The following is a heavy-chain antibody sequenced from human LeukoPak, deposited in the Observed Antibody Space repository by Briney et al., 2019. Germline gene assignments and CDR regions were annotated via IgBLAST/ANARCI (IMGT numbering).Heavy chain of an antibody. J-gene: IGHJ5*02. CDR2: INPSGGRT. V-gene: IGHV1-46*01. D-gene: IGHD6-13*01. Sequence: ASVKVSCKASGYTFTSYYIHWVRQGPGQGLEWMGIINPSGGRTSYAQKFQGRVTMTRDMSTSTVYMELNSLRSEDTAIYYCARGDGEAASLWENWFDPWGQGTLVTVSS. CDR3: ARGDGEAASLWENWFDP. CDR1: GYTFTSYY.